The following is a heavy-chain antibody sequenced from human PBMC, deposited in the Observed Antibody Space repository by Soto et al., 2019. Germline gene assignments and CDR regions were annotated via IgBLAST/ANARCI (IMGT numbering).Heavy chain of an antibody. CDR1: GFTFSAFA. CDR2: ILSDGSNE. Sequence: QVQLVESGGGVVQPGTSLRLSCAGSGFTFSAFAMHWVRQAPGKGLGCVALILSDGSNEAYADSVRGRFTISRDNSKNTLYLQMNSLGVEDTAVYYCARAMPGMDVWGQGTTVTVSS. V-gene: IGHV3-30-3*01. CDR3: ARAMPGMDV. J-gene: IGHJ6*02. D-gene: IGHD2-2*01.